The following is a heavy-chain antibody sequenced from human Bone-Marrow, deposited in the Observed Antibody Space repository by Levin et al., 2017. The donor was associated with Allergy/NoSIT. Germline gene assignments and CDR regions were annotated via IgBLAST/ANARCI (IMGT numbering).Heavy chain of an antibody. CDR1: GFDFRDYG. V-gene: IGHV3-23*01. CDR3: AMLAGDYRPGDLYYMDV. D-gene: IGHD2-21*02. J-gene: IGHJ6*03. Sequence: PSETLSLTCAASGFDFRDYGMNWVRQAPGKGLEWVSGISTGNAAYDAASVKGRFRISRDTSKDTLYLEMHSLRVEDTAKYYWAMLAGDYRPGDLYYMDVWGKGISVIVSS. CDR2: ISTGNAA.